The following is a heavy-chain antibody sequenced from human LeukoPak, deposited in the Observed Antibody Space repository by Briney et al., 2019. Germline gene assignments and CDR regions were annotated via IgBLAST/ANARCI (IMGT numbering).Heavy chain of an antibody. J-gene: IGHJ3*01. V-gene: IGHV3-7*01. Sequence: GGSLRLSCAASGFAFSSYEMNWFRQAPGKGLEWVADINQDGSEEYYLQSVQGRFTVSRDNAQNAVFLQMTYLRADDTAVYYCARWKMELERNAFDFWGQGTVVTVSS. CDR1: GFAFSSYE. D-gene: IGHD1-26*01. CDR2: INQDGSEE. CDR3: ARWKMELERNAFDF.